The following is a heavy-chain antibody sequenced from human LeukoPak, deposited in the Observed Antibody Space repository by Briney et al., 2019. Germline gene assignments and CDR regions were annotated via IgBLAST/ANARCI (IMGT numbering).Heavy chain of an antibody. V-gene: IGHV5-51*01. Sequence: GESLKISCKGSGYSFTSYWIGWVRQMPGKGLEWMGIIYPGDSDTRYSPSFQGQVTISADKSISTAYLQWSSLKASDTAMYYCARLGRGIAARNCYYYMDVWGKGTTVTVSS. CDR3: ARLGRGIAARNCYYYMDV. D-gene: IGHD6-6*01. CDR2: IYPGDSDT. CDR1: GYSFTSYW. J-gene: IGHJ6*03.